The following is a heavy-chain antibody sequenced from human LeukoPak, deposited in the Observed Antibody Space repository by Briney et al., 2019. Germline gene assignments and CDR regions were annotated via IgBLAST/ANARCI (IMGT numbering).Heavy chain of an antibody. CDR2: ISSSGSTI. V-gene: IGHV3-11*01. D-gene: IGHD2-21*02. CDR3: ARAQTYGDSRLLLDY. J-gene: IGHJ4*02. Sequence: GGSLRLSCAASGFTFSDYYMSWIRQAPGKGLEWVSYISSSGSTIYYADSVKGRFTISRDNAKNSQYLQMNSLRVEDTALYYCARAQTYGDSRLLLDYWGQGTLVTVSS. CDR1: GFTFSDYY.